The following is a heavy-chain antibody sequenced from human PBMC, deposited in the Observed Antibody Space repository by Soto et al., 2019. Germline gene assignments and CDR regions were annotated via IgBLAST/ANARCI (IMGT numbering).Heavy chain of an antibody. CDR3: ARAENGRRTVRVEYYY. CDR2: INPKSGSP. D-gene: IGHD2-15*01. CDR1: GYSVTSHY. Sequence: ASMKVSCHASGYSVTSHYTHLVRQAPLQGLEWLGTINPKSGSPTYAQKFQGRVTITADESTSTAYMELSSLRSEDTAVYYCARAENGRRTVRVEYYYWGQGILVNVSS. V-gene: IGHV1-46*01. J-gene: IGHJ4*02.